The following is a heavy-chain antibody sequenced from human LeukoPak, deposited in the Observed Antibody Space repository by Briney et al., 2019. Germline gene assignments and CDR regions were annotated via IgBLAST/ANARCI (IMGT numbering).Heavy chain of an antibody. J-gene: IGHJ4*02. CDR1: GFTFSSYE. D-gene: IGHD3-16*01. Sequence: GGSLRLSCAASGFTFSSYEMNWVRQAPGKGLEWVSYISSSGSTIYYADSVKGRFTISRDNAKNSLYLQMNSLKTEDTAVYYCTREGRGSDAFDYWGQGTLVTVSS. CDR3: TREGRGSDAFDY. CDR2: ISSSGSTI. V-gene: IGHV3-48*03.